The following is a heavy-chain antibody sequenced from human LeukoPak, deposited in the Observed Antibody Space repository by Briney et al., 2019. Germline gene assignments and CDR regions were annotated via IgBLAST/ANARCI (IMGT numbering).Heavy chain of an antibody. CDR3: ARDEVGAHFDY. CDR2: ISSSSYI. V-gene: IGHV3-69-1*01. Sequence: PGGSLRLSCVASGFTASSDYMSWVRQAPGKGLEWVSSISSSSYIYYADSVKGRFTISRDNAKNSLYLQMNSLRAEDTAVYYCARDEVGAHFDYWGQGTLVTVSS. D-gene: IGHD1-26*01. CDR1: GFTASSDY. J-gene: IGHJ4*02.